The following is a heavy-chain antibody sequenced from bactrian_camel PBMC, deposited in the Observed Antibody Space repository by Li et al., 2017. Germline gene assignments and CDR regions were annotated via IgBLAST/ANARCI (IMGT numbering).Heavy chain of an antibody. D-gene: IGHD2*01. V-gene: IGHV3S40*01. CDR2: ISGGGSFT. CDR1: GNTRSAYC. J-gene: IGHJ4*01. Sequence: DVQLVESGGGSVEAGGSLRLTCAVSGNTRSAYCTGWFRQAPGKEREGVAVISGGGSFTRYADSVKGRATISRDTVMDTVTLEMSGLKPEDAAMYYCAAADRPISCSWYGPFAYEGQGTQVTVS.